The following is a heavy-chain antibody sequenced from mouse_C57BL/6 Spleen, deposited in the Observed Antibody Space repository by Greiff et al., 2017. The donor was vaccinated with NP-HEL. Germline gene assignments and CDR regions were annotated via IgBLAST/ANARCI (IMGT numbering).Heavy chain of an antibody. Sequence: EVMLVESGEGLVKPGGSLKLSCAASGFTFSSYAMSWVRQTPEKRLEWVAYISSGGDYLYYADHVKGRFTISLDTSRNTLYLQMSSLKSEDTAMYYCTRDYYDYDGFAYWGQGTLVTVSA. CDR2: ISSGGDYL. V-gene: IGHV5-9-1*02. J-gene: IGHJ3*01. CDR3: TRDYYDYDGFAY. D-gene: IGHD2-4*01. CDR1: GFTFSSYA.